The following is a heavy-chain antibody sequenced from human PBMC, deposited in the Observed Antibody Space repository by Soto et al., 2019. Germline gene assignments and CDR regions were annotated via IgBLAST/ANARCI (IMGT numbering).Heavy chain of an antibody. V-gene: IGHV3-11*06. CDR1: GVTFSDYY. CDR3: ARDLFTMVRGVSGPFDY. D-gene: IGHD3-10*01. Sequence: PGGSLRLSCAASGVTFSDYYMCWIRQAPEKGLEWVSYISSSSTYTNYADSVKGRFTISRDNAKNSLYLQMNSLRAEDTAVYYCARDLFTMVRGVSGPFDYWGQGTLVTVSS. CDR2: ISSSSTYT. J-gene: IGHJ4*02.